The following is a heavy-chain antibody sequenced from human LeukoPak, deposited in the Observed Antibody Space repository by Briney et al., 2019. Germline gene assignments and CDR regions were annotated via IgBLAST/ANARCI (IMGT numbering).Heavy chain of an antibody. D-gene: IGHD1-26*01. CDR1: GFTFSSYA. Sequence: GGSLRLSCAASGFTFSSYAMSWVRQAPGKGLEWVSAISGSGGCTYYADSVKGRFTICRDNSKNTLYLQMNSLRAEDTAVYYCAKGIVGATRKINFFDYWGQGTLVTVSS. CDR3: AKGIVGATRKINFFDY. V-gene: IGHV3-23*01. CDR2: ISGSGGCT. J-gene: IGHJ4*02.